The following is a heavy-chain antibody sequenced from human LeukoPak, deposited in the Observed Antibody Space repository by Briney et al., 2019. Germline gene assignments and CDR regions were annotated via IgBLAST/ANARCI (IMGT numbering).Heavy chain of an antibody. D-gene: IGHD2-2*01. CDR1: GASISSGRNY. CDR3: ARHLSGTAMAHYFDY. J-gene: IGHJ4*02. V-gene: IGHV4-39*01. CDR2: MYYSGRT. Sequence: LETLSLTCTVSGASISSGRNYWGWIRQPPGKGPEWIASMYYSGRTDYNPSLKSRVSVSVDTSKNQLSLKLYSVTAADTAMYYCARHLSGTAMAHYFDYWGQGTVVTVSS.